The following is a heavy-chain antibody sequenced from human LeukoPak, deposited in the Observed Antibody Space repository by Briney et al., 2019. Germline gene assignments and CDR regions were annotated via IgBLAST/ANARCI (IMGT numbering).Heavy chain of an antibody. V-gene: IGHV3-53*04. CDR1: GFTVRSNY. Sequence: GGSLRLSCAASGFTVRSNYMSWVRQAPGKGLEWVSVIYSGGSTYYADSVKGRFTISRHNSKNTLYLQMNSLRAEDTAVYYCARGGGYNTHFDYWGQGILVTVSS. J-gene: IGHJ4*02. CDR2: IYSGGST. D-gene: IGHD5-24*01. CDR3: ARGGGYNTHFDY.